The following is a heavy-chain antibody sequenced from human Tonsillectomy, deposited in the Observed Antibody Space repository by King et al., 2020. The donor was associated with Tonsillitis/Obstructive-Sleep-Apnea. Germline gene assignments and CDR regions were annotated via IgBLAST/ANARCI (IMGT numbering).Heavy chain of an antibody. CDR3: ASGCSSTENYYYYYMDV. V-gene: IGHV3-48*03. J-gene: IGHJ6*03. D-gene: IGHD2-2*01. CDR2: ISNSGTII. Sequence: VQLVESGGGLVQPGGSLRLSCAASGFTFSRYEMNWVRQAPGKGLEWISYISNSGTIIYYADSVKGRFTISRDNAKNSLYLQMNSLRAEDKAVYYCASGCSSTENYYYYYMDVWGKGTTVTVSS. CDR1: GFTFSRYE.